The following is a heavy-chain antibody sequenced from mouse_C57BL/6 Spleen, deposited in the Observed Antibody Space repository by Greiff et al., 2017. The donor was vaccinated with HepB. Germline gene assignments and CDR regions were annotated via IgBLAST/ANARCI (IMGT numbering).Heavy chain of an antibody. Sequence: EVQLQQSGAELVRPGASVKLSCTASGFNIKDDYMHWVKQRPEQGLEWIGWIAPENGDTESASKFQGKSPITADTSSNTAYLQLSSLNSEDTAVYYCTYYGSSYWYFDGWGTGTTVTVSS. CDR3: TYYGSSYWYFDG. CDR1: GFNIKDDY. CDR2: IAPENGDT. V-gene: IGHV14-4*01. J-gene: IGHJ1*03. D-gene: IGHD1-1*01.